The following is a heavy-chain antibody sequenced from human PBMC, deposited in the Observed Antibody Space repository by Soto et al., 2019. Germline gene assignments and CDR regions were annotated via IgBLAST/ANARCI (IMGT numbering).Heavy chain of an antibody. CDR2: ISGSGGST. D-gene: IGHD4-17*01. V-gene: IGHV3-23*01. J-gene: IGHJ4*02. CDR3: AKLIYGGNSGPFDY. Sequence: PGGSLRLSCAASGFTFSSYAMSWVRQAPGKGLEWVSAISGSGGSTYYADSVKGRFTISRDNSKNTLYLQMNSLRAEDTAVYYCAKLIYGGNSGPFDYWGQGTLVHRLL. CDR1: GFTFSSYA.